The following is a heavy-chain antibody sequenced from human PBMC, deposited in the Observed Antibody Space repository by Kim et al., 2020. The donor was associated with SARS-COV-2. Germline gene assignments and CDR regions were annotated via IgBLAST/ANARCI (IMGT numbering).Heavy chain of an antibody. CDR3: AKSTFDNVGVPAAPDLD. V-gene: IGHV3-23*01. CDR1: GFTFSSYA. CDR2: SSGSGDNT. D-gene: IGHD2-2*01. Sequence: GGSLRLSCAASGFTFSSYAMSWVRQAPGKGMEWVSVSSGSGDNTCYADSVKGRFTISRDNSKNTLYLQMNSLRAEDTAVYYGAKSTFDNVGVPAAPDLD. J-gene: IGHJ4*01.